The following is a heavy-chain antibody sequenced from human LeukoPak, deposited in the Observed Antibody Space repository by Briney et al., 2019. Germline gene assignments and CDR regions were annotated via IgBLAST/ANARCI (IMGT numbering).Heavy chain of an antibody. CDR3: ARDRPGRYCSSTRCYMASPFDP. CDR1: GGTFSSYA. CDR2: IIPILGTA. D-gene: IGHD2-2*02. V-gene: IGHV1-69*13. Sequence: SVKVSCKASGGTFSSYAISWVRQAPGQGLEWMGGIIPILGTANYAQKFQGRVTITADEFTSTAYMELSSLRSEDTAVYYCARDRPGRYCSSTRCYMASPFDPWGQGTLVTVSS. J-gene: IGHJ5*02.